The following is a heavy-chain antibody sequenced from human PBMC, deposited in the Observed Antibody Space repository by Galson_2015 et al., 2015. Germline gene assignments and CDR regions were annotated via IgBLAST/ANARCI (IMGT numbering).Heavy chain of an antibody. CDR2: ISSVSSSI. CDR1: GFIFGTQS. D-gene: IGHD3-10*01. V-gene: IGHV3-48*02. Sequence: SLRLFCAASGFIFGTQSMNWVRQAPGKGLEWVSYISSVSSSINYADSVKGRFTIYRDNAQNSLYLQMNNLRDEDTAVYYCARGLGSTNKRDHRFDSGGQGTLVTVSS. J-gene: IGHJ5*01. CDR3: ARGLGSTNKRDHRFDS.